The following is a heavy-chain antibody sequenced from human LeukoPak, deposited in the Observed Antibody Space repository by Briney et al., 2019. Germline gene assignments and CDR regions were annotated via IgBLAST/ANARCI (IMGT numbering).Heavy chain of an antibody. CDR2: IWYDASNK. D-gene: IGHD6-19*01. Sequence: PGGSLRLSCAASGFTFSSYGMHWVPRAPGRGREWVAVIWYDASNKYYADSVKGRFTISRDNSKNTLYLQMNSLRAEDTAVYYCASASGWYEPIDYWGQGTLVTVSS. CDR3: ASASGWYEPIDY. CDR1: GFTFSSYG. V-gene: IGHV3-33*01. J-gene: IGHJ4*02.